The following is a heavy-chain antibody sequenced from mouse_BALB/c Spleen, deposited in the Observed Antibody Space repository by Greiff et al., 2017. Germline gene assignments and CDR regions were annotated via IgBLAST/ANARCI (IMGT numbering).Heavy chain of an antibody. J-gene: IGHJ2*01. CDR1: GFAFSSYD. Sequence: EVQGVESGGGLVKPGGSLKLSCAASGFAFSSYDMSWVRQTPEKRLEWVAYISSGGGSTYYPDTVKGRFTISRDNAKNTLYLQMSSLKSEDTALYYCARHDGYYWGQGTTLTVSS. D-gene: IGHD2-3*01. V-gene: IGHV5-12-1*01. CDR2: ISSGGGST. CDR3: ARHDGYY.